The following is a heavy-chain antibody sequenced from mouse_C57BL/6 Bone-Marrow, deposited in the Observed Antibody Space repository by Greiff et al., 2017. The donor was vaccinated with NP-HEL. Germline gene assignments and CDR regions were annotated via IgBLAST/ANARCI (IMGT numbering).Heavy chain of an antibody. D-gene: IGHD1-1*01. CDR2: IDPSDSET. CDR3: AGYYYGSIWYFDV. CDR1: GYTFTSYW. V-gene: IGHV1-52*01. J-gene: IGHJ1*03. Sequence: QVQLQQSGAELVRPGSSVKLSCKASGYTFTSYWMHWVKQRPIQGLEWIGNIDPSDSETHYIQKFKDKATLTVDKSSSSAYMQLSSLTSEDSAVYSCAGYYYGSIWYFDVWGTGTTVTVSS.